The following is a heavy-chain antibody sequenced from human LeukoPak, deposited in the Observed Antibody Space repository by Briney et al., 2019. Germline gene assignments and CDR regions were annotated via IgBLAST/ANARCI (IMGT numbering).Heavy chain of an antibody. J-gene: IGHJ4*02. D-gene: IGHD6-13*01. V-gene: IGHV1-46*03. Sequence: GASVKVSXKASGYTFTSYYMHWVRQAPGQGLEWMGIIDPSGGSTSYAQKFQGRVTMTRDTSTSTVYMELSSQRSEDTAVYYCAIRDPGYSSSLANFDYWGQGTLVTVSS. CDR3: AIRDPGYSSSLANFDY. CDR2: IDPSGGST. CDR1: GYTFTSYY.